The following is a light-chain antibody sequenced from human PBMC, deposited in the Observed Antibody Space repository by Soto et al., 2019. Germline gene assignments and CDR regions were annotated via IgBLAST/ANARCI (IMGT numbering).Light chain of an antibody. V-gene: IGLV1-47*02. CDR3: AAWDDSLTGWM. Sequence: QSVLTQPPSASGTPGQTVTISCSGSTSNMRNNDVYWYQQLPGTAPKLLIYSNDQRPSGVPDRFSGSKSGTSASLAISGLRSEDEADYYCAAWDDSLTGWMFGGGTQLTVL. CDR2: SND. J-gene: IGLJ3*02. CDR1: TSNMRNND.